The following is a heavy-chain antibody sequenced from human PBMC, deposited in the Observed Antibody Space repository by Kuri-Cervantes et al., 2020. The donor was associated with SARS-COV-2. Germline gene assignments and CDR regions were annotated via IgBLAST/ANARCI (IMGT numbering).Heavy chain of an antibody. CDR2: IYYSGST. V-gene: IGHV4-30-4*08. J-gene: IGHJ4*02. CDR3: ARRSGYDLDFDY. Sequence: SETLSLTCTVSGGSISSGDYYWSWIRQPPGKGLEWIGYIYYSGSTYYNPSLKSRVTISVDTSKNQFSLKLSSVTAADTAVYYCARRSGYDLDFDYRGQGTLVTVSS. D-gene: IGHD5-12*01. CDR1: GGSISSGDYY.